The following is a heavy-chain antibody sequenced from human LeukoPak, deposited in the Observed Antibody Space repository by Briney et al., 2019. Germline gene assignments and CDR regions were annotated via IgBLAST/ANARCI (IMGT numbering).Heavy chain of an antibody. V-gene: IGHV3-33*06. D-gene: IGHD3-10*01. CDR1: GFTFSSYG. Sequence: GGSLRLSCAASGFTFSSYGMHWVRQAPGKGLEWVAVIWYDGSNKYYADSVKGRFTISRDNSKNTLFLQMNSLRAEDTAVYYCAKDSDVLLWFGDSNLEYYFDXXGXGTXVTVSS. CDR3: AKDSDVLLWFGDSNLEYYFDX. CDR2: IWYDGSNK. J-gene: IGHJ4*02.